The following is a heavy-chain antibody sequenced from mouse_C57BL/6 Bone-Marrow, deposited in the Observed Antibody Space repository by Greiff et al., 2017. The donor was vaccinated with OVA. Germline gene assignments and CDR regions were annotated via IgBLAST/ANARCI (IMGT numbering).Heavy chain of an antibody. CDR1: GYTFTSYW. Sequence: VQLQQSGAELVKPGASVKMSCKASGYTFTSYWITWVKQRPGQGLEWIGDIYPGSGSTNYNEKFKSKATLTVDTSSSTAYMQLSSLTSEDSAVYYCARPYYGSSYRYFDYWGQGTTLTVSS. V-gene: IGHV1-55*01. D-gene: IGHD1-1*01. J-gene: IGHJ2*01. CDR3: ARPYYGSSYRYFDY. CDR2: IYPGSGST.